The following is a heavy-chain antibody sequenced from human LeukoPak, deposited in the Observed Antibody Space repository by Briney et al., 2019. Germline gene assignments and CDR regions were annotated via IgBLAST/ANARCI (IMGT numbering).Heavy chain of an antibody. Sequence: SETLALTYTVSGGSISSGDYYWSWIRQPPGKGLEWIGYIYYSGSTYYNPSLKSRVTISVDTSKNQFSLKLSSVTAADTAVYYCARDWAGGGDYYYYGMDVWGQGTTVTVSS. V-gene: IGHV4-30-4*01. D-gene: IGHD2-21*01. CDR2: IYYSGST. CDR1: GGSISSGDYY. J-gene: IGHJ6*02. CDR3: ARDWAGGGDYYYYGMDV.